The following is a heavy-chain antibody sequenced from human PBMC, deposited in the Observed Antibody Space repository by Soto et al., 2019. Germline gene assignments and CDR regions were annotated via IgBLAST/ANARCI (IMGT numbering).Heavy chain of an antibody. CDR2: ISSSSSYT. CDR1: GFTFSDYY. V-gene: IGHV3-11*06. D-gene: IGHD6-13*01. J-gene: IGHJ4*02. CDR3: ARDRHSSSWDKFDY. Sequence: QVQLVESGGGLVKPGGSLRLSCAASGFTFSDYYMSWIRQAPGKGLEWVSYISSSSSYTNYADSVKGRFTISRDNAKNSLYLQMNSVRAEDTAVYYCARDRHSSSWDKFDYWGQGTLVTVSS.